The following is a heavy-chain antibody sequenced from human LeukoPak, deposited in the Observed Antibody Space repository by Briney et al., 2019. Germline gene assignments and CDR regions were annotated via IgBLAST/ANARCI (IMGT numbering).Heavy chain of an antibody. J-gene: IGHJ5*02. V-gene: IGHV4-59*01. CDR2: IYYSGST. CDR1: GCSISSYY. Sequence: PSETLSLTCTVSGCSISSYYWSWIRQPPGKGLEWIGYIYYSGSTNYNPSLKSRVTISVDTSKNQFSLRLSSVTAADTAVYYCARGRSGSSSWSRGYNWFDPWGQGTLVTVSS. D-gene: IGHD6-13*01. CDR3: ARGRSGSSSWSRGYNWFDP.